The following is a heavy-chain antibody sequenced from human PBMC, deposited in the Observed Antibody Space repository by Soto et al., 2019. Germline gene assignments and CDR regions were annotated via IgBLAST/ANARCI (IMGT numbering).Heavy chain of an antibody. CDR1: GFTFGDYA. J-gene: IGHJ4*02. CDR3: TRVSWQWLVYRNFDY. Sequence: AGGSLRLSCTASGFTFGDYAMSWFRQAPGKGLEWVGFIRSKAYGGTTEYAASVKSRFTISRDDSKSIAYLQMNSLKTEDTAVYYCTRVSWQWLVYRNFDYWGQGTLVTVSS. V-gene: IGHV3-49*03. CDR2: IRSKAYGGTT. D-gene: IGHD6-19*01.